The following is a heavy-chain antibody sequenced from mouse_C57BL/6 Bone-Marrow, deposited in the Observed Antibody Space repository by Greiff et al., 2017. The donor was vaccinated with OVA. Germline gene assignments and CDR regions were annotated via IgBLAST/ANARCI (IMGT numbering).Heavy chain of an antibody. J-gene: IGHJ4*01. D-gene: IGHD2-2*01. Sequence: EVHLVESGGDLVKPGGSLKLSCAASGFTFSSYGMSWVRQTPDKRLEWVATISSGGSYTYYPDSVKGRFTISRDNAKNTRYLQMSSLKSEDTAMYYCASLWLRRDYYAMDYWGQGTSVTVSS. CDR2: ISSGGSYT. V-gene: IGHV5-6*01. CDR3: ASLWLRRDYYAMDY. CDR1: GFTFSSYG.